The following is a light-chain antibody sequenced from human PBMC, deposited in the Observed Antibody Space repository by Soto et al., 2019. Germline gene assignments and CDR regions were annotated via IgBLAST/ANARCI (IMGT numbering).Light chain of an antibody. V-gene: IGLV2-14*01. Sequence: QSVLTQPASVSGSPGQSITISCTGTSSDVGNYNYVSWYQQHPGKAPKVLIYEVTNRPSGISNRFSGSKSGNTASLTISGLQAEDEAHYYCSSYTASGALLFGGGTKLTVL. CDR1: SSDVGNYNY. CDR2: EVT. CDR3: SSYTASGALL. J-gene: IGLJ3*02.